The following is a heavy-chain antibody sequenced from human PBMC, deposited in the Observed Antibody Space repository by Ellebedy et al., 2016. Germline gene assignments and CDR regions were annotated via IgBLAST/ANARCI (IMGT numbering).Heavy chain of an antibody. Sequence: GGSLRLSCAASGFTFSNYVMVWVRQAPGTGLEWVSAITGETATTYYADSVKGRFTISRDNSRNTLYLQMNSLRVEDTALYYCVKGASSGSWVTMEYWGQGALVTVSS. CDR2: ITGETATT. CDR3: VKGASSGSWVTMEY. CDR1: GFTFSNYV. V-gene: IGHV3-23*01. J-gene: IGHJ4*02. D-gene: IGHD6-13*01.